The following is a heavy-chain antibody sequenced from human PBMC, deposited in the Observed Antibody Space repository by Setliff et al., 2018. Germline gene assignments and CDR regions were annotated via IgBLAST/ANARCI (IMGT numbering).Heavy chain of an antibody. CDR3: ARDVFPYHYEGAFDI. J-gene: IGHJ3*02. CDR1: GYTFTSHY. Sequence: ASVKVSCKASGYTFTSHYMHWVRQAPGLGLEWMGTINPSSGRTSYAQKFQGRVTMTRDTSTSTVYMDMSSLRSKDTAVYYCARDVFPYHYEGAFDIWVQGTMVTVSS. D-gene: IGHD3-22*01. CDR2: INPSSGRT. V-gene: IGHV1-46*01.